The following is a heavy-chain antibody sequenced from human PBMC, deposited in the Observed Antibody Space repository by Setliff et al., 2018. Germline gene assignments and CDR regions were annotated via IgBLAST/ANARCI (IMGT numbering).Heavy chain of an antibody. D-gene: IGHD4-17*01. V-gene: IGHV1-18*01. CDR2: INAGNGYT. Sequence: ASVKVSCKASGYTFTSYGISWVRQAPGQGLEWMGWINAGNGYTKYSQKFQGRVTITRDTSATTACMDLSRLTSDDTAVYYCAREVLSTVVAWDYWGQGTLVTVSS. CDR1: GYTFTSYG. J-gene: IGHJ4*02. CDR3: AREVLSTVVAWDY.